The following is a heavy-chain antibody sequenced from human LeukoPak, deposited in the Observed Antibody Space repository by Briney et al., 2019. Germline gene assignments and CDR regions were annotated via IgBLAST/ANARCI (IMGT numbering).Heavy chain of an antibody. V-gene: IGHV3-33*01. CDR2: IWYDGSNK. D-gene: IGHD6-13*01. Sequence: GGSLRLSCAASGFTFSSYGMHWVRQAPGKGLEWVAVIWYDGSNKYYADSVKGRFTISRDNSKNTLYLQMNSLRAEDTAVYYCAREGYSGSWVLKYWGQGTLVTVSS. CDR3: AREGYSGSWVLKY. J-gene: IGHJ4*02. CDR1: GFTFSSYG.